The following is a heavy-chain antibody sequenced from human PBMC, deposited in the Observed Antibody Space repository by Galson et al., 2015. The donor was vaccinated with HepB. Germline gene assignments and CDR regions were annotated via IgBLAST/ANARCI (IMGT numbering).Heavy chain of an antibody. J-gene: IGHJ4*02. CDR2: IIPIFGTA. D-gene: IGHD3-10*01. V-gene: IGHV1-69*13. CDR1: GDTFSSYS. Sequence: SVKVSCKASGDTFSSYSITWVRQAPGQGLEWMGGIIPIFGTANYAQKFQGRVTITADESTSTAYMELSSLRSEDTAVYYCARGFYGSGSYRYYFDYWGQGTLVTVSS. CDR3: ARGFYGSGSYRYYFDY.